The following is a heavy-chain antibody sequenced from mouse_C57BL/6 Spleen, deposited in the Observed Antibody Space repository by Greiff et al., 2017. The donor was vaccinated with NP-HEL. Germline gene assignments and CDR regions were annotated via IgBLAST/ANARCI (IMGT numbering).Heavy chain of an antibody. J-gene: IGHJ1*03. Sequence: DVQLVESGGGLVQPGGSLSLSCAASGFTFTDYYMSWVRQPPGKALEWLGFIRNKANGYTTEYSASVKGRFTISRDNSQSILYLQMNALRAEDSATYYCARYMDYGSRDWYFDVWGTGTTVTVSS. V-gene: IGHV7-3*01. CDR2: IRNKANGYTT. CDR3: ARYMDYGSRDWYFDV. CDR1: GFTFTDYY. D-gene: IGHD1-1*01.